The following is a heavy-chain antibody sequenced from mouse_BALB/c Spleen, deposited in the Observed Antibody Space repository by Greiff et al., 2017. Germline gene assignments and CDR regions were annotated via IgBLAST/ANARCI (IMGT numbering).Heavy chain of an antibody. Sequence: VQLQQSGAELVKPGASVKLSCTASGFNIKDTYMHWVKQRPEQGLEWIGRIDPANGNTKYDPKFQGKATITADTSSNTAYLQLSSLTSEDTAVYYCAREGIYYGSSYHFDYWGQGTTLTVSS. CDR2: IDPANGNT. J-gene: IGHJ2*01. D-gene: IGHD1-1*01. CDR3: AREGIYYGSSYHFDY. V-gene: IGHV14-3*02. CDR1: GFNIKDTY.